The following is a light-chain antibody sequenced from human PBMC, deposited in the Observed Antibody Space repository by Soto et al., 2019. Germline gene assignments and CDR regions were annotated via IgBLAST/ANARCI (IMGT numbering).Light chain of an antibody. V-gene: IGLV2-14*01. Sequence: QSALPQPASVAGCPGQSITVACAGSSSDIGGSTYVSWYQQHPGKAPRLIIYDVNNRPSGVAARFSASKSGNTASLTISGLQAEDEADYYCTSYTRSGLYVFGTGTKVTVL. CDR3: TSYTRSGLYV. J-gene: IGLJ1*01. CDR1: SSDIGGSTY. CDR2: DVN.